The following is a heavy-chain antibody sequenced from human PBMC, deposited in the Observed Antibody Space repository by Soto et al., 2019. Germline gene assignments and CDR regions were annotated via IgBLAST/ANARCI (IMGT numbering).Heavy chain of an antibody. V-gene: IGHV3-23*01. CDR2: SSDSGDST. CDR1: RFTFSSGY. D-gene: IGHD2-15*01. CDR3: AKSLTRGYCSGGSCYSAFEY. Sequence: PXGCLRVSWAASRFTFSSGYMAWVRQAPGKGLDWVSASSDSGDSTYYADSVKGRFTISRDNSKNSLYLQMISLRAEDTAVYYCAKSLTRGYCSGGSCYSAFEYWGQGTLVTVSS. J-gene: IGHJ4*02.